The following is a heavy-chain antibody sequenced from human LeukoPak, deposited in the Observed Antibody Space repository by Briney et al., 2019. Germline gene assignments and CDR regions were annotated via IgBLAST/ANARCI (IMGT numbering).Heavy chain of an antibody. CDR1: GYTFTGYY. D-gene: IGHD3-10*01. V-gene: IGHV1-2*02. Sequence: ASVKVSCKASGYTFTGYYMHWVRQAPGQGLEWMGWINPNSGGTNYAQKFQGRVTMTRDTSISTVYMELSRLRSDDTAVYYCWRAPLLWFGEFFSKEQAFDIWGQGTMVTVSS. CDR2: INPNSGGT. CDR3: WRAPLLWFGEFFSKEQAFDI. J-gene: IGHJ3*02.